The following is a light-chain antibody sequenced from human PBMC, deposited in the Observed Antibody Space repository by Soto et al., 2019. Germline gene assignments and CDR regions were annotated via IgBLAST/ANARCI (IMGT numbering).Light chain of an antibody. Sequence: QAVLTQPASVSGSPRQSITISCTGTSSDVGDGDFVSWYQQRPGNAPKLIIYKVSNRPSGVSNRFSGSKSCNTTSLTISGLQDEDEADYYCCTYKRSYTWVFGGGTKLTVL. V-gene: IGLV2-14*01. CDR2: KVS. J-gene: IGLJ3*02. CDR3: CTYKRSYTWV. CDR1: SSDVGDGDF.